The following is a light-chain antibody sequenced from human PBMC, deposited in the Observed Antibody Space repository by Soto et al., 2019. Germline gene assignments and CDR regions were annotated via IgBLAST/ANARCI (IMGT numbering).Light chain of an antibody. CDR3: SSYTSSSTLYV. Sequence: QSVLTQPASVSGSPGQSITISCTGTSSEIGGYNYVSWYQQQPGKAPKLMIYDVSNRPSGVSNRFSGSKSGNTASLTISGLQAEDEADYYCSSYTSSSTLYVFGTGTKVTVL. CDR2: DVS. V-gene: IGLV2-14*01. J-gene: IGLJ1*01. CDR1: SSEIGGYNY.